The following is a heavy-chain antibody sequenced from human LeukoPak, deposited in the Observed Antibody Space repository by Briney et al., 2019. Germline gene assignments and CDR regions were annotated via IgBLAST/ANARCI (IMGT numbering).Heavy chain of an antibody. J-gene: IGHJ6*04. Sequence: GGSLRLSCAASGFTFSSYAMSWVRQAPGKGLEWVSAISGSGDSTYYADSVKGRFTTSRDNAKNSLYLQMNSLRAEDTAVYHCAELGITMIGGVWGKGTTVTISS. D-gene: IGHD3-10*02. CDR3: AELGITMIGGV. V-gene: IGHV3-23*01. CDR2: ISGSGDST. CDR1: GFTFSSYA.